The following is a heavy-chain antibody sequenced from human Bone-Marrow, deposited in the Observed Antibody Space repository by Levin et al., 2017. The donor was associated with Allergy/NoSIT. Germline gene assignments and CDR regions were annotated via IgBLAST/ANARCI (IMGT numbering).Heavy chain of an antibody. V-gene: IGHV4-59*08. D-gene: IGHD6-19*01. CDR1: DGSISNYY. CDR2: ISDSGST. Sequence: PSETLSLTCTVSDGSISNYYWTWIRQPQGKGLEWIGYISDSGSTVYNPSLKSRVTMSVDMSKNQLSLKLISVTAADTAVYYCARYSSGWYYYGMDVWGQGITVTVSS. J-gene: IGHJ6*02. CDR3: ARYSSGWYYYGMDV.